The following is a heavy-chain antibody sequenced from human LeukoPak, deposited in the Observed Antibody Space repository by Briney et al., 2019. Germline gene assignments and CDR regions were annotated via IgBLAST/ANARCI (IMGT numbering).Heavy chain of an antibody. CDR2: IKQDGSEK. CDR3: ARDLPDY. J-gene: IGHJ4*02. CDR1: GFILSSYW. V-gene: IGHV3-7*01. Sequence: GGSLRLSCAGSGFILSSYWMSWFRQAPGKGLEWVANIKQDGSEKYHVDSVKGRFTISRDNAKNSLYLQMDSLRAEDTAVYYCARDLPDYWGQGTLVAVSS.